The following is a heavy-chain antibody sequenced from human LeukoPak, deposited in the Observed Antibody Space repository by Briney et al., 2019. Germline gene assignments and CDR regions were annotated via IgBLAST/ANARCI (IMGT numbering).Heavy chain of an antibody. J-gene: IGHJ5*02. D-gene: IGHD2-15*01. Sequence: GGSLRLSGAASGFTFSSYGMHWVRQAPGKGLEWVAVISHDGSNIYYGDSVKGRFSISRDNSKNTLYLQMNSLGVEDTAVYYCAKDPYRVVVATGNYLDPWGQGTLVTVSS. CDR1: GFTFSSYG. CDR2: ISHDGSNI. V-gene: IGHV3-30*18. CDR3: AKDPYRVVVATGNYLDP.